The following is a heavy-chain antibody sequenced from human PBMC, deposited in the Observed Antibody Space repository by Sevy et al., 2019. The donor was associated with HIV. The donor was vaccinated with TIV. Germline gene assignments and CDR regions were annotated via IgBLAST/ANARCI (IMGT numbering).Heavy chain of an antibody. CDR1: GFTFDDYT. CDR3: TRVEGAADWGMDV. J-gene: IGHJ6*02. Sequence: GGSLRLSCRASGFTFDDYTMSWVRQAPGKGLEWVAFIRSKAYGGTTEYAAAVKGRFTISRDESKSIAYLQMNSLKTADTAVYYCTRVEGAADWGMDVWGQGTTVTVSS. CDR2: IRSKAYGGTT. D-gene: IGHD1-26*01. V-gene: IGHV3-49*04.